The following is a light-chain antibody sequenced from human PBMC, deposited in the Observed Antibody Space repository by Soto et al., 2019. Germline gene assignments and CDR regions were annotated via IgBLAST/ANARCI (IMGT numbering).Light chain of an antibody. CDR1: SIDIAPYNS. CDR3: SSYTFSTNYG. Sequence: QSVLTQPAYVSGSPGQSLTICCTGTSIDIAPYNSVSWYQQHPGKAPKLINYEVSYRPPGISHSFAGSKSGDPASAILSGIQAEDEADYYCSSYTFSTNYGFGSGTNVTVL. CDR2: EVS. V-gene: IGLV2-14*01. J-gene: IGLJ1*01.